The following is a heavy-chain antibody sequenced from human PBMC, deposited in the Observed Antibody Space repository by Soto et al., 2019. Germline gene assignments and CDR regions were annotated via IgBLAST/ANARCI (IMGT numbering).Heavy chain of an antibody. CDR1: GYSFTSYW. Sequence: PGESLKISCKGSGYSFTSYWISWVRQMPGKGLEWMGRIDPSDSYTNYSPSFQGHVTISADKSISTAYLQWSSLKASDTAMYYCARLAMATRRGYYGMDFSGQGIIVTVAS. CDR2: IDPSDSYT. J-gene: IGHJ6*02. D-gene: IGHD5-12*01. CDR3: ARLAMATRRGYYGMDF. V-gene: IGHV5-10-1*01.